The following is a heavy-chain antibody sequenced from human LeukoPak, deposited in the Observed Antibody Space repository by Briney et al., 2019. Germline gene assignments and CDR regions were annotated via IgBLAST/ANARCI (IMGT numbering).Heavy chain of an antibody. V-gene: IGHV3-23*01. CDR3: ARDPLGDSTYYFDY. D-gene: IGHD2-21*01. Sequence: GGSLRLSCAASGFTFSSYAMSWVRQAPGKGLEWVSAISGSGGSTYYADSVKGRFTISRDNSKNTLYLQMNSLRAEDTAVYYCARDPLGDSTYYFDYWGQGTLVTVSS. CDR1: GFTFSSYA. CDR2: ISGSGGST. J-gene: IGHJ4*02.